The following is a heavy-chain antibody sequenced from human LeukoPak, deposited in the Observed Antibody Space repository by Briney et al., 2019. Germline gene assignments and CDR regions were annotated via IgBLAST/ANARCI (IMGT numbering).Heavy chain of an antibody. Sequence: GGSLRLSCAASGFTFSSYGMHWVRQAPGKGLEWVAFIQYDGSNEYYADSVKGRFTISRDNSKNTLYLQMNSLRAEDTAVYYCAKDMSGWTYFDYWGQGTLVTVSS. J-gene: IGHJ4*02. V-gene: IGHV3-30*02. CDR1: GFTFSSYG. D-gene: IGHD6-19*01. CDR3: AKDMSGWTYFDY. CDR2: IQYDGSNE.